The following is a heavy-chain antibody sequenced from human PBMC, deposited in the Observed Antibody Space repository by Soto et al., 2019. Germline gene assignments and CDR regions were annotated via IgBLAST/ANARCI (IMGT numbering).Heavy chain of an antibody. V-gene: IGHV1-18*04. Sequence: GASVKVSCKDSGYTFTRYGISWVRQAPVQGLEWMGWISAYNGNTNYAQKLQGRVTMTTDTSTSTAYMELRSLRSDDTAVYYCARVEWELHAFDIWGQGTMVTVSS. J-gene: IGHJ3*02. CDR1: GYTFTRYG. CDR3: ARVEWELHAFDI. D-gene: IGHD1-26*01. CDR2: ISAYNGNT.